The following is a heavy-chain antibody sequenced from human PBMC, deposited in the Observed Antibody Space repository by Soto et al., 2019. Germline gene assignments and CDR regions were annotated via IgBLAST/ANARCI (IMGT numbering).Heavy chain of an antibody. CDR1: GFTFSSYA. V-gene: IGHV3-23*01. CDR2: ISGSGGST. J-gene: IGHJ4*02. D-gene: IGHD3-10*01. Sequence: EVQLLESGGGLVQPGGSLRLSCAASGFTFSSYAMSWVRQAPGKGLAWVSAISGSGGSTYYADSVKGRFTISRDNSKNTLYLQMNSLRAEDTAVYYCAKDRRYYGSGMGGIDYWGQGTLVTVSS. CDR3: AKDRRYYGSGMGGIDY.